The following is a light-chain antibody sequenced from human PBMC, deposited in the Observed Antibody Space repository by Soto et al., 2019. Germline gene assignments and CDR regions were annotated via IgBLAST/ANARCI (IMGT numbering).Light chain of an antibody. V-gene: IGKV1-17*03. CDR2: SAN. CDR3: LNNKSYPRT. Sequence: DIQMTQSPSDMSASVGDRVTITCRASQDISNFLVWFQQRPGKVPKRLMYSANRLESGVPSRFSGSEFGKEFILTIRSLQPKDFETYYCLNNKSYPRTFGQGTKVDIK. J-gene: IGKJ1*01. CDR1: QDISNF.